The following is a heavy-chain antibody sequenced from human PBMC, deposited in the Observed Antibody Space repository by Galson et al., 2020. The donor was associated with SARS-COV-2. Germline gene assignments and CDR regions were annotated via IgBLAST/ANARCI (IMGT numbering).Heavy chain of an antibody. V-gene: IGHV3-66*01. J-gene: IGHJ4*02. Sequence: GESLKISCAASGFTITTTFMSWVRQTPGMGLEWVSVIYDGGSTYYADSVRGRFTISRDISKNTIYLQMNSLRVEDTAVYYCARDHYNDYDPAFDDGNERALGYWGQGTLVTVSS. CDR1: GFTITTTF. CDR3: ARDHYNDYDPAFDDGNERALGY. D-gene: IGHD4-17*01. CDR2: IYDGGST.